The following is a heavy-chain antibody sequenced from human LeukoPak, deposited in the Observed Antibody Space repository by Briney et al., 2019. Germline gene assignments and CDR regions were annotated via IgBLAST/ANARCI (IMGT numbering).Heavy chain of an antibody. J-gene: IGHJ6*03. CDR2: INPNSGGT. CDR3: ARGSTIFGVVIRYYYYMDV. D-gene: IGHD3-3*01. V-gene: IGHV1-2*02. CDR1: GYTFTGYY. Sequence: ASVKVSCKASGYTFTGYYMHWVRQAPGQGLEWMGWINPNSGGTNYAQKFQGRVTITADESTSTAYMELSSLRSEDTAVYYCARGSTIFGVVIRYYYYMDVWGKGTTVTVSS.